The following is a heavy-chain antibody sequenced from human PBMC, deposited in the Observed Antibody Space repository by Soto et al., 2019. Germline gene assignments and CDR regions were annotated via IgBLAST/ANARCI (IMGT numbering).Heavy chain of an antibody. CDR2: IYYSWNT. Sequence: SARLCFTWSAAASSNSSGYYYLSWSSQPPGKGLEWIGNIYYSWNTYYNPSLKSRLIISIDTSKTQFSLPVGSVTAAHTVVYYCASASISGMEVWGHGTTVTVSS. V-gene: IGHV4-30-4*01. CDR1: ASSNSSGYYY. D-gene: IGHD3-9*01. CDR3: ASASISGMEV. J-gene: IGHJ6*02.